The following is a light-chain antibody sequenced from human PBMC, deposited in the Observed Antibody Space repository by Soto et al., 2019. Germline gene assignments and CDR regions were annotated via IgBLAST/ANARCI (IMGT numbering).Light chain of an antibody. CDR3: CSYAGSYTHV. Sequence: QSALTQPASVSGSPGQSVTIACTGTSSDIGTYKYVSWYQHHPGKVPQLLIYDVIKRPSGVPHHFSGSKSGNTASLTISGLQAEDEADYFCCSYAGSYTHVFGTGTKVTVL. CDR2: DVI. J-gene: IGLJ1*01. V-gene: IGLV2-11*01. CDR1: SSDIGTYKY.